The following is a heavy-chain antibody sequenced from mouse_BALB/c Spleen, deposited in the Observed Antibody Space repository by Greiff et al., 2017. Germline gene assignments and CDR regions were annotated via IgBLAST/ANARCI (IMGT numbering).Heavy chain of an antibody. CDR1: GFSLTSYG. CDR3: ARNDRYAYFDY. Sequence: QVQLKQSGPGLVQPSQSLSITCTVSGFSLTSYGVHWVRQSPGKGLEWLGVIWSGGSTDYNAAFISRLSISKDNSKSQVFFKMNSLQANDTAIYYCARNDRYAYFDYWGQGTTLTVSS. J-gene: IGHJ2*01. V-gene: IGHV2-2*02. CDR2: IWSGGST. D-gene: IGHD2-14*01.